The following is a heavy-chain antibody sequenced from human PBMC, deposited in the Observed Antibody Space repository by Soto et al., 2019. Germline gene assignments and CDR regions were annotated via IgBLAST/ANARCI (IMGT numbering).Heavy chain of an antibody. Sequence: QVQLVQSGAEMKKPGSSVKVSCQSSGGTFNTYAMNGVRQAPGQGPEWMGDISPMFGAANYAPKFQGRVTITADESTGTSYMQLSSLTSEDTAIYFCAREVQVHTPAFVYWGQGTLVTVSS. V-gene: IGHV1-69*19. D-gene: IGHD3-10*01. J-gene: IGHJ4*02. CDR1: GGTFNTYA. CDR2: ISPMFGAA. CDR3: AREVQVHTPAFVY.